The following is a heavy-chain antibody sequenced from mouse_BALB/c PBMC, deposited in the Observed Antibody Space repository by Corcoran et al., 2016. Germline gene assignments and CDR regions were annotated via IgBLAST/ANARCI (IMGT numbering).Heavy chain of an antibody. J-gene: IGHJ1*01. CDR3: ARWDWYFDV. CDR1: GFKIKDTY. V-gene: IGHV14-3*02. Sequence: EVQLQQSGAELVTPGSSVTSSCTASGFKIKDTYMHWVNQRPEQGLEWIGRIDPANGNTKYDPKFQGKATITADTSSNTAYLQLSSRTSEDTAVYYCARWDWYFDVWGAGTTVTVSS. CDR2: IDPANGNT.